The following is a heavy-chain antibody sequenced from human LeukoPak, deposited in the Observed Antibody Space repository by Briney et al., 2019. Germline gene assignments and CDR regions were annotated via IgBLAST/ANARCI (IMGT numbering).Heavy chain of an antibody. J-gene: IGHJ4*02. D-gene: IGHD6-13*01. Sequence: SETLSLTCAVYGGSFSGYYWSWIRQPPGKGLEWIGEINHSGSTNYNPSLKSRVTISVDTSKNQFSLKLSSVTAADTAVYYCARGGDIAAAGTSDTPFDYWAREPWSPSPQ. V-gene: IGHV4-34*01. CDR2: INHSGST. CDR1: GGSFSGYY. CDR3: ARGGDIAAAGTSDTPFDY.